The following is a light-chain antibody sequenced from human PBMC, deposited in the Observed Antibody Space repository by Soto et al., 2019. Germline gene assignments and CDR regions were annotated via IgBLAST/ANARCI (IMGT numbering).Light chain of an antibody. Sequence: EIVLTQSPATLSLSPGERATLSCGVSQSVSSSYLAWYQQKPGLAPRLLIYDASSRATGIPDRFSGSGSGTDVTLTISRLEPEDFAVYYCQQYGTSPYTFGQGTKLEIK. CDR2: DAS. J-gene: IGKJ2*01. CDR1: QSVSSSY. CDR3: QQYGTSPYT. V-gene: IGKV3D-20*01.